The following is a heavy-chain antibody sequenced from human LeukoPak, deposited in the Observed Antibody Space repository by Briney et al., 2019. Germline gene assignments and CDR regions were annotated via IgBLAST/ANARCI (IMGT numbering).Heavy chain of an antibody. CDR1: GFIFSSYS. CDR2: IGTSNLNI. Sequence: GGSLRLSCAASGFIFSSYSVTWVRQAPGKGLEWVAYIGTSNLNIHYADSVEGRFTISRDDAKNSLYLQMNSLRAEDTAVYYCVRDDAWAFDYWGQGTLVAVSS. V-gene: IGHV3-48*01. CDR3: VRDDAWAFDY. J-gene: IGHJ4*02. D-gene: IGHD3-16*01.